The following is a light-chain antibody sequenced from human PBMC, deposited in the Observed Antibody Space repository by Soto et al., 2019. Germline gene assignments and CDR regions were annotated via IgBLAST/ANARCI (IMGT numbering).Light chain of an antibody. CDR3: QQYSNWPPWT. CDR2: RAS. J-gene: IGKJ1*01. Sequence: EIVMTQSPATLSVSPGDTATLSCRASQSLGGNLAWYQQKPGQAPRLPIFRASSRATGVPARFSASGSGTEFTLTISGLQSEDFAVYYCQQYSNWPPWTFGPGTKVDIK. V-gene: IGKV3-15*01. CDR1: QSLGGN.